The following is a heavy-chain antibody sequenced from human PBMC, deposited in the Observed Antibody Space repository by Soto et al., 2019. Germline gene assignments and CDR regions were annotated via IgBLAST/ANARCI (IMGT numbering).Heavy chain of an antibody. V-gene: IGHV3-74*01. CDR1: GFSFSSYW. D-gene: IGHD3-22*01. Sequence: GGSLRLSCAASGFSFSSYWMHWVRQAPGKGLVWVSRINSDGSSTTYADSVKGRFTISRDNAKNTLYLQMNSLRAEDTAVYYCARDYYYDSSGYYGFDYWGQGTLVTVSS. CDR2: INSDGSST. CDR3: ARDYYYDSSGYYGFDY. J-gene: IGHJ4*02.